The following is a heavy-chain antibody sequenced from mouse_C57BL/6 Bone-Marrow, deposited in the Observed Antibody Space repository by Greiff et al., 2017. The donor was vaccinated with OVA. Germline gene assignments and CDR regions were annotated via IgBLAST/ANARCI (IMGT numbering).Heavy chain of an antibody. D-gene: IGHD1-1*02. CDR3: AREDYGYWYFDV. CDR2: SRNKANDYTT. Sequence: EVQVVESGGGLVQSGRSLRLSCATSGFTFSDFYMEWVRQAPGKGLEWIAASRNKANDYTTEYSAPVKGRFIVSRDTSQSNLYLQMIALRAEDTAMYYCAREDYGYWYFDVWGTGTTVTVSS. V-gene: IGHV7-1*01. CDR1: GFTFSDFY. J-gene: IGHJ1*03.